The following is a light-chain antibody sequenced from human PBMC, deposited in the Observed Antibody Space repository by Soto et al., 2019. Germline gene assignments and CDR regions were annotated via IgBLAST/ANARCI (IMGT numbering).Light chain of an antibody. V-gene: IGLV1-44*01. J-gene: IGLJ1*01. Sequence: QSALTQPPSASGTPGQRVTISCSGSSSNIGSNTVNWYQQLPGTAPKLLIYSNNQRPSGVPDRFSGSKSGTSASLAISGLQSEDEADYYCAAWDDSLNGPVFGTGTKVTDL. CDR1: SSNIGSNT. CDR2: SNN. CDR3: AAWDDSLNGPV.